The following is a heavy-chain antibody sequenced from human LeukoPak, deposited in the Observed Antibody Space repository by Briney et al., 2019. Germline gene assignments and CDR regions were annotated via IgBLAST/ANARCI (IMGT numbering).Heavy chain of an antibody. Sequence: GGSLRLSCAASGFTFSDYYMSWIRQAPGKGLEWVSYISSSGSTIYYADSVKGRFTISRDNAKNSLYLQMSSLRADDTAVYYCARVEFHSGRYFYYYMDVWGKGTTVTVS. V-gene: IGHV3-11*04. J-gene: IGHJ6*03. CDR3: ARVEFHSGRYFYYYMDV. CDR1: GFTFSDYY. D-gene: IGHD3-10*01. CDR2: ISSSGSTI.